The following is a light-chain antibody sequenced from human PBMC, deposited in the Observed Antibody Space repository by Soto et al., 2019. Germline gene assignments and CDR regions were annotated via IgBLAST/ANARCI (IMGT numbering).Light chain of an antibody. V-gene: IGKV3-20*01. J-gene: IGKJ5*01. Sequence: EIVLTQSPGTLSLSPGERATLSCRASQSVSSSYLAWYQQKPGQAPRLLIYGASSRATGIPDRFSGSGSGTDFTLTISRLETEEFAVYYCQQYGSSPITFGQGTRLEMK. CDR3: QQYGSSPIT. CDR1: QSVSSSY. CDR2: GAS.